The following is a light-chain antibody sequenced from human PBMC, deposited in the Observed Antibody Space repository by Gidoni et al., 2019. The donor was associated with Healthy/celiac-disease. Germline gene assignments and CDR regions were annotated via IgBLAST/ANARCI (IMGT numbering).Light chain of an antibody. J-gene: IGKJ2*01. CDR2: GAS. V-gene: IGKV3-15*01. Sequence: EIVMTQSPATLSVSPGERATLSCRASQSVSSNLAWYQQKPGQSPRLLIYGASTSATGIPARFSGSGSGTAFTLTISSLQSADFAVYYFQQYNNWPPRYTFGQGTKLEIK. CDR3: QQYNNWPPRYT. CDR1: QSVSSN.